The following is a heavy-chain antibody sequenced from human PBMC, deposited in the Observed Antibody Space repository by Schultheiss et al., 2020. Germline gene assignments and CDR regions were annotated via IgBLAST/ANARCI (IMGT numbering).Heavy chain of an antibody. CDR1: GESFSGYY. Sequence: SETLSLTCAVYGESFSGYYWNWIRQPPGKGLEWIGEINHSGSTNYNPSLKSRVTISVDTSKNQFSLRLSSVTAADTAVYYCARPAGTPSYMDVWGKGTTVTVSS. CDR3: ARPAGTPSYMDV. CDR2: INHSGST. V-gene: IGHV4-34*01. J-gene: IGHJ6*03. D-gene: IGHD6-19*01.